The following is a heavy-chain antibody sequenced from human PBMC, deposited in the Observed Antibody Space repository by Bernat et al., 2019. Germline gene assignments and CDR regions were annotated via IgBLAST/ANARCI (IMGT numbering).Heavy chain of an antibody. D-gene: IGHD3-16*02. V-gene: IGHV3-66*01. J-gene: IGHJ4*02. Sequence: EVQLVESGGGLVQPGGSLRLSCAASGFTVSSNYMSWVRQAPGKGLEWVSVIYSGGSTYYADSVKGRFTISRDNSKNTLYLQMNSLRAEDTAVYYCARDDYVWGSYRSPLGYWGQRTLVTVSS. CDR3: ARDDYVWGSYRSPLGY. CDR2: IYSGGST. CDR1: GFTVSSNY.